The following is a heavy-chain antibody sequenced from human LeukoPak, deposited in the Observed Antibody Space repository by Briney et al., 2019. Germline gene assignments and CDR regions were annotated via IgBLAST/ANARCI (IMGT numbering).Heavy chain of an antibody. CDR1: GLSFSSYS. V-gene: IGHV3-23*01. CDR3: AKDAAGPEY. Sequence: GGSLRLSCVVSGLSFSSYSMSWVRQAPGKGLDWVSGISASGGDTWYPDSVKGRFTISRDNSNNTLFLQMSSLRVADTAMYYCAKDAAGPEYWGQGTLVTVSS. J-gene: IGHJ4*02. CDR2: ISASGGDT. D-gene: IGHD6-13*01.